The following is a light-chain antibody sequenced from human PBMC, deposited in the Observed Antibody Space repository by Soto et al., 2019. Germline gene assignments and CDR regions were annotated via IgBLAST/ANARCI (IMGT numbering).Light chain of an antibody. Sequence: QPVLTQPSSVSGGPGQRVTISCTGSSPNIGAGYEVHWYQQLPGTAPKLLIYGNNNRPSGVPDRFSGSKSGTSASLAITGRQAEDEADYYCQSYDSSLSGYVFGIGTKLTVL. J-gene: IGLJ1*01. V-gene: IGLV1-40*01. CDR3: QSYDSSLSGYV. CDR2: GNN. CDR1: SPNIGAGYE.